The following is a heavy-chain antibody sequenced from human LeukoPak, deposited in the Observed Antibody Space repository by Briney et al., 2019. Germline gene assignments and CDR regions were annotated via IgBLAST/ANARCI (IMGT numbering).Heavy chain of an antibody. CDR1: GFTFSSYA. J-gene: IGHJ5*02. V-gene: IGHV3-23*01. Sequence: GGSLRLSCAASGFTFSSYAMSWVSQAPGKGLEWVSAISGSGGSTYYADSVKGRFTISRDNSKNTLYLQMNSLRAEDTAVYYCAKTISPTYYDFWSGYYLDWFDPWGQGTLVTVSS. CDR2: ISGSGGST. D-gene: IGHD3-3*01. CDR3: AKTISPTYYDFWSGYYLDWFDP.